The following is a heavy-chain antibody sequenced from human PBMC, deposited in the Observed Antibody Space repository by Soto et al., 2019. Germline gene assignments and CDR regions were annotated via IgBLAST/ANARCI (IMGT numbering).Heavy chain of an antibody. Sequence: QVQLVQSEAEVKKPGASVKVSCKASGYTFTSYDINWVRQATGQGLEWMGWMNPNSGNTGYAQKFQGRVTMTRNTSISIAYMELSSLRSEDTAVYYCARRGYSSSWYYYYYYGMDVWGQATTVTVSS. CDR1: GYTFTSYD. J-gene: IGHJ6*02. CDR3: ARRGYSSSWYYYYYYGMDV. V-gene: IGHV1-8*01. CDR2: MNPNSGNT. D-gene: IGHD6-13*01.